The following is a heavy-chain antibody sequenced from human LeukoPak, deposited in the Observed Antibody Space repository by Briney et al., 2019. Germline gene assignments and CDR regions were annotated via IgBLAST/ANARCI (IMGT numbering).Heavy chain of an antibody. CDR2: IYSGGST. Sequence: GGSLRLSCAASGFTVSSNYMSWVRQAPGKGLEWVSVIYSGGSTYYADSVKGRFTISGDNSKNTLYLQMNSLRAEDTAVYYCAKVPYYDFWSGYSDGYYFDYWGQGTLVTVSS. CDR3: AKVPYYDFWSGYSDGYYFDY. J-gene: IGHJ4*02. V-gene: IGHV3-66*01. D-gene: IGHD3-3*01. CDR1: GFTVSSNY.